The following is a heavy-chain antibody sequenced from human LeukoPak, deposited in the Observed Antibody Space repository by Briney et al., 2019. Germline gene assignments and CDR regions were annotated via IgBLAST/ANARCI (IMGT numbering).Heavy chain of an antibody. CDR1: GGSISSYY. Sequence: SETLSLTRTVSGGSISSYYWSWIRQPPGKGLEWIGYIYYSGSTNYNPSLKSRVTISVDTSKNQFSLKLSSVTAADTAVYYCASNRYCSGGSCYPDYYGMDVWGQGTTVTVSS. CDR2: IYYSGST. D-gene: IGHD2-15*01. CDR3: ASNRYCSGGSCYPDYYGMDV. J-gene: IGHJ6*02. V-gene: IGHV4-59*08.